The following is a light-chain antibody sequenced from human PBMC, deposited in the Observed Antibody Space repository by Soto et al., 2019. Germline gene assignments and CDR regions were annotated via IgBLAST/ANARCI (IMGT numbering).Light chain of an antibody. CDR3: MKGTHWPRS. CDR2: KVS. CDR1: QSLVHSDGNTY. J-gene: IGKJ4*01. Sequence: DGVVTQSPDSLPVTLGQPASISCRSSQSLVHSDGNTYLNWFHQRPGQSPRRVIYKVSNLDSGVPDRFSGSGSGTDFTLKISRVEAEDVGVYYCMKGTHWPRSFGGGTQVETK. V-gene: IGKV2-30*02.